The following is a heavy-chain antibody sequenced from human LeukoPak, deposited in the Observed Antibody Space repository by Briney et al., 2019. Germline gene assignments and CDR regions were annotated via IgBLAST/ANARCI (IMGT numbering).Heavy chain of an antibody. Sequence: PSGTLSLTCAVSGGSISTNNWWSWVRQPPGKGLEWIGEIYRDGSTNYNPSLKSRSVISIDKPNNQFSLKLSSVTAADTAVYYCARFTGYSSSEVRDWGQGTLVTVSS. V-gene: IGHV4-4*02. CDR1: GGSISTNNW. CDR2: IYRDGST. J-gene: IGHJ4*02. CDR3: ARFTGYSSSEVRD. D-gene: IGHD6-13*01.